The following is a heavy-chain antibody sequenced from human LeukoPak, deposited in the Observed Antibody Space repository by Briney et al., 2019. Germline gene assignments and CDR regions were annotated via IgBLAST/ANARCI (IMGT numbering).Heavy chain of an antibody. CDR1: GYTFTSYS. V-gene: IGHV1-18*01. Sequence: ASVKVSCKASGYTFTSYSISWVRQAPGQGLEWMGWISVYNGNTKYAQKLQGRVTMTTDTSTSSAYMELRSLRSDDTAVYYCARVTDCSSTSCYPYYFDYWGQGTLVTVSS. D-gene: IGHD2-2*01. CDR2: ISVYNGNT. J-gene: IGHJ4*02. CDR3: ARVTDCSSTSCYPYYFDY.